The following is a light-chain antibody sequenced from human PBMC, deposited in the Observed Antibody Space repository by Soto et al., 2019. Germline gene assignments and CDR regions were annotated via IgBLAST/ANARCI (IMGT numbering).Light chain of an antibody. CDR2: GES. CDR3: QPYTGPPTT. J-gene: IGKJ5*01. V-gene: IGKV3-20*01. Sequence: EIILTQPPETLSLYPVERAGLSCRASKTVSSNYLAWCQQRPGQDPRLIIYGESTRAAGIKDRFSGSGSGTDFTLTITRIEPEDSAVYFCQPYTGPPTTFGQLKRLELK. CDR1: KTVSSNY.